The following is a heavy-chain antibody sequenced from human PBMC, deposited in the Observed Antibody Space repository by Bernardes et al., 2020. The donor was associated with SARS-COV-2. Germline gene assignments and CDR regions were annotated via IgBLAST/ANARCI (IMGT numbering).Heavy chain of an antibody. D-gene: IGHD2-2*01. CDR1: GFTFITSA. CDR3: GGSAPYTSSWYNWFDP. CDR2: LSSDGSKK. Sequence: YLILSCSASGFTFITSAMHWVRQAPCKGLEWVAVLSSDGSKKYYADSVKGRFTISRDNSKNTLYLQMNSLRAEDTAVYYCGGSAPYTSSWYNWFDPWGQGTLVTVSS. V-gene: IGHV3-30*03. J-gene: IGHJ5*02.